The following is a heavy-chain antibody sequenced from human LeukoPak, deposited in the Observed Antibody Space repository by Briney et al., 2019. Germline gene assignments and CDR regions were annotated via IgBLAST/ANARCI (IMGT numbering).Heavy chain of an antibody. CDR2: IIPIFGTA. CDR3: ARANSSSWEYYFDY. Sequence: ASVKVSCKASGGTFSSYAISWVRQAPGRGLEWMGGIIPIFGTADYAQKFQGRVTITTDESTSTAYMELSSLRSEDTAVYYCARANSSSWEYYFDYWGQGTLVTVSS. D-gene: IGHD6-13*01. J-gene: IGHJ4*02. CDR1: GGTFSSYA. V-gene: IGHV1-69*05.